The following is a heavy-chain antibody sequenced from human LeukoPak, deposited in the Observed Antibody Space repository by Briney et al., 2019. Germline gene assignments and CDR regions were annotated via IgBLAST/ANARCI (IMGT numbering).Heavy chain of an antibody. J-gene: IGHJ4*02. D-gene: IGHD3-22*01. Sequence: SETLSLTCTVSGGSISSSSYYWGWIRQPPGKGLEWIGSIYYSGSAYYNPSLKSRVTISVDTSENQFSLKLSSVTAADTAVYYCASEGVGMIGSDYWGQGTLVTVSS. CDR2: IYYSGSA. CDR1: GGSISSSSYY. V-gene: IGHV4-39*07. CDR3: ASEGVGMIGSDY.